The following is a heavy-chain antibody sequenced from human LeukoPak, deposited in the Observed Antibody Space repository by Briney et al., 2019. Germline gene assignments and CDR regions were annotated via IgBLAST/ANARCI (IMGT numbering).Heavy chain of an antibody. J-gene: IGHJ4*02. CDR1: GFTVSSNY. Sequence: GGSLRLSCAASGFTVSSNYMSWVRQAPGKGLEWVAIIKYDGSDKYYVDSVKGRFTISRDNAKNSLYLQMNSLSGEDTAVYFCARPSFTSGSYFDHWGQGTLVTVSS. CDR3: ARPSFTSGSYFDH. V-gene: IGHV3-7*01. CDR2: IKYDGSDK. D-gene: IGHD3-22*01.